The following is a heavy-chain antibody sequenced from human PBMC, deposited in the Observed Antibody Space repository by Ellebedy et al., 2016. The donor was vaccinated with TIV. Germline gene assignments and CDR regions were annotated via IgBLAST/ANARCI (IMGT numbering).Heavy chain of an antibody. V-gene: IGHV3-21*03. D-gene: IGHD1-26*01. CDR1: GLTFSNAW. J-gene: IGHJ4*02. CDR2: ISPRSDYI. CDR3: ATLTGGGYGKYYFDY. Sequence: GESLKISCAASGLTFSNAWMSWVRQAPGKGLEWVSSISPRSDYIYYRDSVKGRFTISRDNARNSVYLQMDSLRAEDTAVYYCATLTGGGYGKYYFDYWGQGTLVTVSS.